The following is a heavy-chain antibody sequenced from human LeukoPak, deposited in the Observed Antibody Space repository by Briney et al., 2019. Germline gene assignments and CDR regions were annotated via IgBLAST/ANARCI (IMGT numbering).Heavy chain of an antibody. CDR1: GFTFGDYA. Sequence: PGRSLRLSCTASGFTFGDYAMSWVRQAPGKGLEWVGFIRSKAYGGTTEYAASVKGRFSISRDDSKSIAYLKMNSLQTEDTAMYFCTSTGLQSPCYFEYWGQGTLVTVS. D-gene: IGHD4-11*01. CDR2: IRSKAYGGTT. J-gene: IGHJ4*03. V-gene: IGHV3-49*04. CDR3: TSTGLQSPCYFEY.